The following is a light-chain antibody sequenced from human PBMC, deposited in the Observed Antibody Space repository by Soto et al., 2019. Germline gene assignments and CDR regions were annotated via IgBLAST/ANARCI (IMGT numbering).Light chain of an antibody. V-gene: IGKV1-5*01. CDR2: DAS. Sequence: DIQMTQSPSTLSASVGDRVTITCRASQSVSTWLAWFQQKPGKPPKVLIYDASALPRGVPSRFSGSGSGTKFTLTIASLQPDDFATYYCQQYETFSGTFGPGTKVDIK. CDR3: QQYETFSGT. J-gene: IGKJ1*01. CDR1: QSVSTW.